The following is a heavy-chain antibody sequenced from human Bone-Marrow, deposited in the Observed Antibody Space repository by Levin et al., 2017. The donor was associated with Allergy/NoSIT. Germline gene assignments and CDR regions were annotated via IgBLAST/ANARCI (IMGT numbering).Heavy chain of an antibody. CDR3: ARHIPANPYEYDYYGMDV. V-gene: IGHV5-51*01. Sequence: GESLKISCKGSGYSFTSYWIGWVRQMPGKGLEWMGIIYPGDSDTRYSPSFQGQVTISADKSISTAYLQWSSLKASDTAMYYCARHIPANPYEYDYYGMDVWGQGTTVTVSS. D-gene: IGHD3-22*01. CDR1: GYSFTSYW. J-gene: IGHJ6*02. CDR2: IYPGDSDT.